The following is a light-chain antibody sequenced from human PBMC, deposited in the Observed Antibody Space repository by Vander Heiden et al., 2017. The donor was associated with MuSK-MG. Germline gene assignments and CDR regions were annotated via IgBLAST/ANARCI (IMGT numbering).Light chain of an antibody. CDR3: SSFSSNTTLV. J-gene: IGLJ2*01. CDR2: GVS. V-gene: IGLV2-14*03. Sequence: SALTQPASVSGSPGQSITISCTGGSLDIGGYAFVAWYQQRPGKAPKLILHGVSNRPSGVSDRFSGSKSGDTASLTISGLQAEDDADYYCSSFSSNTTLVFGGGTKVTVL. CDR1: SLDIGGYAF.